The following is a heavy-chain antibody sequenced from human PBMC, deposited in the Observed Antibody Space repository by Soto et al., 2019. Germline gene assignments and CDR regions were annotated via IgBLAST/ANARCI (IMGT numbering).Heavy chain of an antibody. CDR3: ARWRGTVTTPGFMGPLDY. V-gene: IGHV1-69*01. J-gene: IGHJ4*02. CDR2: ITPRFATA. CDR1: GGTLSSFT. Sequence: QVHLVQSGAEVKKPRSSVKVSCKASGGTLSSFTISWVRQAPGQGPEWMGGITPRFATAKYAQKFQGRVTITADESTNTLYMELSSLRSEDTAVYYCARWRGTVTTPGFMGPLDYWGQGTLVTVSS. D-gene: IGHD3-3*01.